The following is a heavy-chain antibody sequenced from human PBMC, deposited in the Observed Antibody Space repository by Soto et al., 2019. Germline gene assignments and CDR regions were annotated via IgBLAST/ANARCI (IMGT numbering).Heavy chain of an antibody. J-gene: IGHJ6*02. CDR2: ISGSGDTR. V-gene: IGHV3-23*01. Sequence: EEQLLESGGGLVQPGGSLRLSCAASGIILSNYAMSWVRQAPGKGLEWVSVISGSGDTRYYADSVKGRFTCSRDKSKNTLDLHMNSLRVEDTAEYYCTQGQMVRGLHYYAMDVWGQGTTVTVS. CDR1: GIILSNYA. D-gene: IGHD3-10*01. CDR3: TQGQMVRGLHYYAMDV.